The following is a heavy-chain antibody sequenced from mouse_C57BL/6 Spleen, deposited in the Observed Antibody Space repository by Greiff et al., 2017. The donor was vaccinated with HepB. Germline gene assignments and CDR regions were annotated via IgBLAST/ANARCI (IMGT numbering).Heavy chain of an antibody. CDR3: AREGGYDGYPWFAY. CDR1: GFTFSSYA. CDR2: ISDGGSYT. Sequence: EVQGVESGGGLVKPGGSLKLSCAASGFTFSSYAMSWVRQTPEKRLEWVATISDGGSYTYYPDNVKGRFTISRDNAKNNLYLQMSHLKSEDTAMYYCAREGGYDGYPWFAYWGQGTLVTVSA. V-gene: IGHV5-4*01. J-gene: IGHJ3*01. D-gene: IGHD2-3*01.